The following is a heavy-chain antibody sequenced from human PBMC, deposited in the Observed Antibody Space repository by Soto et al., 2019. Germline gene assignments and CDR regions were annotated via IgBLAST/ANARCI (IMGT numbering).Heavy chain of an antibody. J-gene: IGHJ4*02. CDR2: ISGSGGVT. Sequence: EVQLLESGGGLVQPGGSLRLTCVASGFTFRNYDMRWVRQAPGKGREWVSGISGSGGVTYYADSVKGRFTISRDNSKNTLYLQMNSLRANDTAVYYCAKDRQFRSYYESAGHYNNWGQGTLVTVSS. V-gene: IGHV3-23*01. D-gene: IGHD3-10*01. CDR3: AKDRQFRSYYESAGHYNN. CDR1: GFTFRNYD.